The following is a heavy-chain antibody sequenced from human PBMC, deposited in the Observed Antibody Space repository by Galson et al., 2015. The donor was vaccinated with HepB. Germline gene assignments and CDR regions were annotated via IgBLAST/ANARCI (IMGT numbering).Heavy chain of an antibody. D-gene: IGHD1-26*01. CDR2: IYYSGST. CDR1: GGSISSSSYY. Sequence: LSLTCTVSGGSISSSSYYWGWIRQPPGKGLEWIGSIYYSGSTYYNPSLKSRVTISVDTSKNQFSLKLSSVTAADTAVYYCARQGAPDARGVYYYYYYGMDVWGQGTTVTVSS. CDR3: ARQGAPDARGVYYYYYYGMDV. V-gene: IGHV4-39*01. J-gene: IGHJ6*02.